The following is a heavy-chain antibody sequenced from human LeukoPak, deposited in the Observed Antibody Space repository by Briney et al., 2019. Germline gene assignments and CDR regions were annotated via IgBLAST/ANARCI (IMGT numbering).Heavy chain of an antibody. CDR1: GYTFTGYY. J-gene: IGHJ5*02. D-gene: IGHD6-6*01. Sequence: ASVKVSCKASGYTFTGYYMHWVRQAPGQGLEWMGWINPNSGGTNYAQKFQGRVTMTRDTSISTAYMELSRLRSDDTAVYYRARDIREYSSSSWFDPWGQGTLVTVSS. CDR2: INPNSGGT. CDR3: ARDIREYSSSSWFDP. V-gene: IGHV1-2*02.